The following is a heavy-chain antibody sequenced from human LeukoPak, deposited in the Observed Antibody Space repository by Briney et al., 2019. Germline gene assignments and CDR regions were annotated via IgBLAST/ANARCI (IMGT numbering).Heavy chain of an antibody. D-gene: IGHD5-18*01. V-gene: IGHV3-9*01. CDR1: GYTFDDYA. Sequence: PGRSLRLSCEASGYTFDDYAMHWVRQAPGKGLEWVSAISWNSGNIGYADSVKGRFTISRDNGKNSLYLQMNSLRTEDTALYYCAKGHTYGLGESYLDFWGQGTLVSVSS. CDR2: ISWNSGNI. CDR3: AKGHTYGLGESYLDF. J-gene: IGHJ4*02.